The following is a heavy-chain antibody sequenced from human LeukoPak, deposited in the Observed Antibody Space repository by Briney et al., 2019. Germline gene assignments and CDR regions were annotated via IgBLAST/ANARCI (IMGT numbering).Heavy chain of an antibody. CDR2: IYSTGST. Sequence: SGTLSLTCTVSGGSFSGYHWSWIRQPPGKGLEWIGYIYSTGSTSFNPSLKSRVTISVDTSKNQFSMNLRSVTAADTAVYFCARRGQQLEFDSWGQGTLSPSPQ. J-gene: IGHJ4*02. D-gene: IGHD6-13*01. V-gene: IGHV4-4*09. CDR3: ARRGQQLEFDS. CDR1: GGSFSGYH.